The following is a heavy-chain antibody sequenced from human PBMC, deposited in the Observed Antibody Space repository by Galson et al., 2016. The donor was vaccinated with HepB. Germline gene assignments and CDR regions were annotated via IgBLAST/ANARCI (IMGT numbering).Heavy chain of an antibody. Sequence: SVKVSCKASGYTFTGYYVHWVRQAPGRGLEWMGWLNPNSGASKASQKFQGRVSMTRDTSASTAYIELSRLHSDDTAVYYCARGSYCGADCYQHWVRFGFDWYFDLWGRGTQVTVSS. V-gene: IGHV1-2*02. J-gene: IGHJ2*01. CDR1: GYTFTGYY. CDR2: LNPNSGAS. CDR3: ARGSYCGADCYQHWVRFGFDWYFDL. D-gene: IGHD2-21*02.